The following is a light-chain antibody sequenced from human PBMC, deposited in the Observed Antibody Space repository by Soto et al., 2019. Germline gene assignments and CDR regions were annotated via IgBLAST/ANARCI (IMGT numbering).Light chain of an antibody. CDR1: SSDIGSSNF. V-gene: IGLV2-14*01. CDR3: SSFTSSSTVV. Sequence: QSALTQPASVSGSPGQSITISCTGTSSDIGSSNFVSWYQQYPGKAPELKIYDVSNRPSGVSNRFSGSKSANTASLNISGLQAEDEADYYCSSFTSSSTVVFGGGTKLTVL. J-gene: IGLJ2*01. CDR2: DVS.